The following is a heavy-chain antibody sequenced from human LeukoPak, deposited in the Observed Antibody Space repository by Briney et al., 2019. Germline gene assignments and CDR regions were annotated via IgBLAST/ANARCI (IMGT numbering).Heavy chain of an antibody. D-gene: IGHD2-15*01. CDR2: IGGGGSYT. V-gene: IGHV3-23*01. J-gene: IGHJ4*02. Sequence: GGSLRLSCSASGFIFSNYAVIWVRQAPGKGLEWVSAIGGGGSYTNYADSVKGRFTISRDNSKNTLYLQMNSLGAEDTSVYDCAREECGSCFSGGDYWGQGTLVTVSS. CDR1: GFIFSNYA. CDR3: AREECGSCFSGGDY.